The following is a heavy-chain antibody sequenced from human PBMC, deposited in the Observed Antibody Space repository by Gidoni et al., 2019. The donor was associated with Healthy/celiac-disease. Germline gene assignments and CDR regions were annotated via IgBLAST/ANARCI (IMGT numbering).Heavy chain of an antibody. V-gene: IGHV3-74*01. Sequence: EVQLVESGGGLVQPGGSLRLSCAASGFTFSSYWMHWVRQAPGKGLVWVSRINSDGSRTSYADSVKGRFTISRDNAKNTLYLQMNSLRAEDTAVYYCAREGYYDILTPFDPWGQGTLVTVSS. CDR1: GFTFSSYW. D-gene: IGHD3-9*01. J-gene: IGHJ5*02. CDR3: AREGYYDILTPFDP. CDR2: INSDGSRT.